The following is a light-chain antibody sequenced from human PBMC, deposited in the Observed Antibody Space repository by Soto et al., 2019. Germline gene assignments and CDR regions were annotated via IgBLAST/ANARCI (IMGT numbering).Light chain of an antibody. CDR1: QSVSSSY. CDR2: GAS. Sequence: EIVLTQSPGTLSLSPGERATLSCRASQSVSSSYLAWYQQKPGQAPRPLIYGASSRSLGIPVRFSGSGSGTDFTLTISRLQPEDFAVYYCHQYGGSPWTFGQGTKVEIK. J-gene: IGKJ1*01. CDR3: HQYGGSPWT. V-gene: IGKV3-20*01.